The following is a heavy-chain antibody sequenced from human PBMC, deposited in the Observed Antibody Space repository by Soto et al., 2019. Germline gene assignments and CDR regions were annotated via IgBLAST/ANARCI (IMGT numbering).Heavy chain of an antibody. CDR2: INWNGGTT. CDR1: GFTFSSYS. CDR3: VRDTYDTGPL. J-gene: IGHJ4*02. V-gene: IGHV3-20*04. D-gene: IGHD3-9*01. Sequence: PGGSLRLSCAASGFTFSSYSMNWVRQAPGKGLEWVSGINWNGGTTGYADSVKGRFTISRDNAKNSLHLQMNSLRAEDTALYYCVRDTYDTGPLWGQGTLVTVSS.